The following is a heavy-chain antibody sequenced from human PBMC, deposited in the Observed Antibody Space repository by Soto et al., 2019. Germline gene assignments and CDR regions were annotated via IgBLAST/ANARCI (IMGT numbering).Heavy chain of an antibody. J-gene: IGHJ3*02. V-gene: IGHV3-21*01. CDR2: ISSSSSYI. Sequence: EVQLVESGGGLVKPGGSLRLSCAASGFTFSSYSMNWVRQAPGKGLEWVSSISSSSSYIYYADSVKGRFTISRDNAKNSPSLHMISGRAEDTAVYYCARSGYYDYIWGSQAPYDACHIWGQGTMVSVSS. CDR3: ARSGYYDYIWGSQAPYDACHI. D-gene: IGHD3-16*01. CDR1: GFTFSSYS.